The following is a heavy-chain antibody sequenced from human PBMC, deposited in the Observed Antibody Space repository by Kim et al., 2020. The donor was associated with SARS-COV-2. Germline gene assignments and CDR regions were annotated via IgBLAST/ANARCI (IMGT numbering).Heavy chain of an antibody. J-gene: IGHJ4*02. CDR3: ARDSAVGATMGGADGY. V-gene: IGHV1-69*13. CDR2: IIPIFGTA. D-gene: IGHD1-26*01. Sequence: SVKVSCKASGGTFSSYAISWVRQAPGQGLEWMGGIIPIFGTANYAQKFQGRVTITADESTSTAYMELSSLRSEDTAVYYCARDSAVGATMGGADGYWGQGTLVTVSS. CDR1: GGTFSSYA.